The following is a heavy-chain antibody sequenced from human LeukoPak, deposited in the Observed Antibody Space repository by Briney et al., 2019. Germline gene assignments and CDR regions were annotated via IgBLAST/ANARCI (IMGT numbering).Heavy chain of an antibody. D-gene: IGHD2-21*02. CDR2: ISSSSSYI. CDR1: GFTFSSYS. CDR3: AREMPAVVTAIPDY. J-gene: IGHJ4*02. Sequence: PGGSLRLSCAASGFTFSSYSMNWVRQAPGKGLEWVSSISSSSSYIYYADSVKGRFTISRDNAKNSLYLQMNSLRAEDTAVYYCAREMPAVVTAIPDYWGQGTLVTVSS. V-gene: IGHV3-21*01.